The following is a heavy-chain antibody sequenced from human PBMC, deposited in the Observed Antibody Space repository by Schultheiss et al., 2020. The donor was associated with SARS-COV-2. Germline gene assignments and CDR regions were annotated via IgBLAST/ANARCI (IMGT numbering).Heavy chain of an antibody. CDR3: ARTEVLDYSSSWYGWFDP. Sequence: SVKVSCKASEGSFSSYAISWMRQAPGQGLEWMGGIIPIFGTVNHAQKFQGRVTITADESTRTAYMELSSLRSEDTAVYFCARTEVLDYSSSWYGWFDPWGQGILVTVSS. D-gene: IGHD6-13*01. CDR1: EGSFSSYA. CDR2: IIPIFGTV. J-gene: IGHJ5*02. V-gene: IGHV1-69*13.